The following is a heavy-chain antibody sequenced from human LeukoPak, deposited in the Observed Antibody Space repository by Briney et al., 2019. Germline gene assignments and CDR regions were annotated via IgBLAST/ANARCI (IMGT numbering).Heavy chain of an antibody. CDR2: ISWNSGSI. V-gene: IGHV3-9*01. J-gene: IGHJ4*02. D-gene: IGHD3-22*01. CDR3: AKDISAYYDSSGSVDY. CDR1: GFTFDDYA. Sequence: GGSLRLSCVASGFTFDDYAMHWVRQAPGEGLEWVSGISWNSGSIGYADSVKGRFTISRDNAKNSLYLQMNSLRAEDTALYYCAKDISAYYDSSGSVDYWGQGTLVTVSS.